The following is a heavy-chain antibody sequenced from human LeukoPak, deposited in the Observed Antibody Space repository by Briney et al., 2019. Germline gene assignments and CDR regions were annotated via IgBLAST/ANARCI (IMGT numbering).Heavy chain of an antibody. CDR3: ASLVYCSGGSCYSERYFDL. V-gene: IGHV1-2*02. CDR2: INPNSGGT. CDR1: GYTFTGYY. J-gene: IGHJ2*01. Sequence: ASVKVSCKASGYTFTGYYMHWVRQAPGQGLEWMGWINPNSGGTNYAQKFQGRVTMTRDTSISTAYMELSRLRSDDTAVYYCASLVYCSGGSCYSERYFDLWGRAPWSLSPQ. D-gene: IGHD2-15*01.